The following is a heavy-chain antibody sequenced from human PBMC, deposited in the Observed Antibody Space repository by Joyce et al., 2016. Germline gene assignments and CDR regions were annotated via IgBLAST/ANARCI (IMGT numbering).Heavy chain of an antibody. V-gene: IGHV3-30*04. CDR2: ISYEGPNK. Sequence: QEQLEESGGGVVQPGTSLRLSCTASGSIFSGYAMNWVRQAPGKGLEWVAIISYEGPNKFSADSVRGRFTISRDNYKNTLFLQMNSLTIEDAGVYYCARRSGIPAGRRPGAFDMWGQGTVVTVSS. D-gene: IGHD6-13*01. CDR1: GSIFSGYA. CDR3: ARRSGIPAGRRPGAFDM. J-gene: IGHJ3*02.